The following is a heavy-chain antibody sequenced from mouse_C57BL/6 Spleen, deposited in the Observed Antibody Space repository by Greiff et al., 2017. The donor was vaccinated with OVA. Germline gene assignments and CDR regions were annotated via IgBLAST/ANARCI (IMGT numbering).Heavy chain of an antibody. CDR3: ANLYYGSSYTFAY. V-gene: IGHV1-26*01. Sequence: VQLQQSGPELVKPGASVKISCKASGYTFTDYYMNWVKQSHGKSLEWIGDINPNNGGTSYNQKFKGKATLTVDKSSSTAYMELRSLTSEDSAVYYCANLYYGSSYTFAYWGQGTLVTVSA. J-gene: IGHJ3*01. CDR1: GYTFTDYY. CDR2: INPNNGGT. D-gene: IGHD1-1*01.